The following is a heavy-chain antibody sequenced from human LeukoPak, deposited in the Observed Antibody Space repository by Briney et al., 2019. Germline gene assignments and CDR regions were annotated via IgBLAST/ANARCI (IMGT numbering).Heavy chain of an antibody. CDR2: ISGSGGST. J-gene: IGHJ4*02. CDR3: AKRRQLVRFGYFDY. D-gene: IGHD6-13*01. Sequence: QSGGSLRLSCAASGFTFSSYAMSWVRQAPGKGLEWVSAISGSGGSTYYADSVKGRFTISRDNSKNTLYLQMNSLRAEDTAVYYCAKRRQLVRFGYFDYWGQGTLVTVSS. CDR1: GFTFSSYA. V-gene: IGHV3-23*01.